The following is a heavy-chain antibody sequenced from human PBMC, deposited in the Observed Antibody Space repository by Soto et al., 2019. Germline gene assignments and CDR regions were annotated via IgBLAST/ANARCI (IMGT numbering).Heavy chain of an antibody. CDR3: ARDYKSSSGWYSGYGMDV. V-gene: IGHV3-30-3*01. Sequence: QVQLVESGGGVVQPGRSLRLSCAASGFTFSSYAMHWVRQAPGKGLEWVAVISYDGSNKYYADSVKGRFTISRDNSKNTLYLQMNSLRAEDTAVYYCARDYKSSSGWYSGYGMDVWGQGTTVTVSS. CDR2: ISYDGSNK. J-gene: IGHJ6*02. CDR1: GFTFSSYA. D-gene: IGHD6-19*01.